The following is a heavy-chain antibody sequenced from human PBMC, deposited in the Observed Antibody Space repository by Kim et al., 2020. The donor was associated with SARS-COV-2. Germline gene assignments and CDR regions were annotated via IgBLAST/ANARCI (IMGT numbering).Heavy chain of an antibody. CDR3: ARDPKMATINLDY. V-gene: IGHV3-48*02. Sequence: GGSLRLSCAASGFTFSSYSMNWVRQAPGKGLEWVSYISSSSSPIYYADSVKGRFTTSSDNAKNSLYLQMNSLRDEDTAVYYCARDPKMATINLDYWGQGTLVTVSS. CDR1: GFTFSSYS. J-gene: IGHJ4*02. CDR2: ISSSSSPI. D-gene: IGHD5-12*01.